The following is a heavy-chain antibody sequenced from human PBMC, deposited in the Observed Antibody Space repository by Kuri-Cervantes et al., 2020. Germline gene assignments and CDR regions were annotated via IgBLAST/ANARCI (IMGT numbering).Heavy chain of an antibody. D-gene: IGHD6-19*01. J-gene: IGHJ4*02. CDR1: GYTFTSYD. V-gene: IGHV1-8*01. CDR2: MNPNSGNT. Sequence: ASVKVSCKASGYTFTSYDINWVRQATGQGLEWMGWMNPNSGNTGYAQKFQGRVTMTRDTSISTAYVELSRLRSDDTAVYYCARPSQWLVGHFDYWGQGTLVTVSS. CDR3: ARPSQWLVGHFDY.